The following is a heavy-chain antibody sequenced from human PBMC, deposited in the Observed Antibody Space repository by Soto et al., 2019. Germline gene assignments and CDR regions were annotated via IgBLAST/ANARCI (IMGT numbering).Heavy chain of an antibody. D-gene: IGHD2-2*01. CDR1: GYTFSNYG. J-gene: IGHJ5*02. CDR3: ARVVPGAEAWFGP. V-gene: IGHV1-18*01. Sequence: QVQLVQSGGEVKRPGASVKVSCKTSGYTFSNYGITWVRQAPGQPLEWLGWISLYSDGTNYAQKFQGRVSMTTATSTTTAYMELRSLRSDDTAVYYCARVVPGAEAWFGPWGQGTLGTVSS. CDR2: ISLYSDGT.